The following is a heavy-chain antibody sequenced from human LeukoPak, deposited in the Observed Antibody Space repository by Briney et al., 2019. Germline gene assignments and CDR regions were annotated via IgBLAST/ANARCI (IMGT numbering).Heavy chain of an antibody. CDR3: ARDGVGAPPAFDI. Sequence: SETLSLTCTVSGGSISSYYWSWIRQPAGKGLEWIGRIYTSGSTNYNPSLKSRVTISVDKSKNQFSLKLSSVTAADTAVYYCARDGVGAPPAFDIWGQGTMVTVSS. D-gene: IGHD1-26*01. J-gene: IGHJ3*02. V-gene: IGHV4-4*07. CDR1: GGSISSYY. CDR2: IYTSGST.